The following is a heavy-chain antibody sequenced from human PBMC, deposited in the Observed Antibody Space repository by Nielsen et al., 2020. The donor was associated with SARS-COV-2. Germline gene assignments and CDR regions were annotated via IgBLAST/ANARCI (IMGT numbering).Heavy chain of an antibody. CDR3: ASSGYSYGYQFDF. J-gene: IGHJ4*02. V-gene: IGHV3-9*01. CDR2: ISWNSGSI. Sequence: GGSLRLSCAASGVTFDDYAMHWVRQAPGKGLEWVSGISWNSGSIGYADSVKGRFPISRDNAKNSLYLQMNSLRAEDTALYYCASSGYSYGYQFDFWGQGTLVTVSS. CDR1: GVTFDDYA. D-gene: IGHD5-18*01.